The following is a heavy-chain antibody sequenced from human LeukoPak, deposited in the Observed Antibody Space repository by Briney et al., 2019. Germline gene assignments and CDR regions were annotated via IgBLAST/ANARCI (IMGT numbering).Heavy chain of an antibody. CDR2: ISGSGGST. CDR3: AKLLQVRGTDY. V-gene: IGHV3-23*01. CDR1: GFTFSSYG. D-gene: IGHD3-10*01. Sequence: WGSLRLSCAASGFTFSSYGMTWVRQAPGKGLEWVSVISGSGGSTYYADSVKGRFTISRDNSKNTLYLQMNSLRAEDTAVYYCAKLLQVRGTDYWGQGTLVTVSS. J-gene: IGHJ4*02.